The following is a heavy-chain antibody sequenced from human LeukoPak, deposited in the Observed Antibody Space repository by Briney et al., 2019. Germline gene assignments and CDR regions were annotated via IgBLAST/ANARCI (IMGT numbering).Heavy chain of an antibody. CDR2: ISWNSGSI. V-gene: IGHV3-9*01. Sequence: GGSLRLSCAASGFTFDDYAMHWVRQAPGKGLEWVSGISWNSGSIGYADSVKGRFTISRDNAKNSLYLQMNSLRAEDTALYYCAKWTFLLYGSGSIRSFDYWGQGTLVTVSS. CDR1: GFTFDDYA. D-gene: IGHD3-10*01. CDR3: AKWTFLLYGSGSIRSFDY. J-gene: IGHJ4*02.